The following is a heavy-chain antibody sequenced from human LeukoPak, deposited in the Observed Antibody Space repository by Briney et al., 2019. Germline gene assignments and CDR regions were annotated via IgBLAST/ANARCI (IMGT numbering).Heavy chain of an antibody. J-gene: IGHJ4*02. CDR2: ISYDGSNK. CDR1: GFTFSSYA. V-gene: IGHV3-30*18. D-gene: IGHD3-16*01. CDR3: AKGTGGGGAPTLY. Sequence: GGSLRLSCAASGFTFSSYAMSWVRQAPGKGLEWVAVISYDGSNKYYADSVKGRFTISRDNSKNTLYLQMNSLRAEDTAVYYCAKGTGGGGAPTLYWGQGTLVTVSS.